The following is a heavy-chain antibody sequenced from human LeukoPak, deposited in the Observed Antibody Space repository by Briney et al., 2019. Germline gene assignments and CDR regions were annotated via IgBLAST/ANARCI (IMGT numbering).Heavy chain of an antibody. D-gene: IGHD3-3*02. CDR1: GFTFSSYA. Sequence: GGSLRLSCAASGFTFSSYAMNWVRQAPGKGLEWVSSISDSGGITYYADSVKGRFTISRDSSKSTLYLQMNSLRVEDTAVYYCAKAVLATSITSWFDPWGQGTLVTVSS. CDR2: ISDSGGIT. J-gene: IGHJ5*02. V-gene: IGHV3-23*01. CDR3: AKAVLATSITSWFDP.